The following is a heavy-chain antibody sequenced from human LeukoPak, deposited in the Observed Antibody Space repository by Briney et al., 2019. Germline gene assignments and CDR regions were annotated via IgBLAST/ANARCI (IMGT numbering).Heavy chain of an antibody. Sequence: KTGGSLRLSCAASGFTFSSCSMNWVRQAPGKGLEWVSAISSDSSYIYYADSVRSRFTISRDNAKNSLYLQMSSLRAEDTAVYYCARIRDFGASYHYFYMDVWGKGTTVTVSS. D-gene: IGHD4-17*01. V-gene: IGHV3-21*01. CDR1: GFTFSSCS. CDR3: ARIRDFGASYHYFYMDV. J-gene: IGHJ6*03. CDR2: ISSDSSYI.